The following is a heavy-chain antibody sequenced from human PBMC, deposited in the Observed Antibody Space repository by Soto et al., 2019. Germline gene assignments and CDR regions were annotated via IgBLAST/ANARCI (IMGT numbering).Heavy chain of an antibody. CDR1: GFTFSDYA. D-gene: IGHD3-3*01. CDR2: ISGSGGST. J-gene: IGHJ5*02. CDR3: ANGRLWEWLVPDNWFAP. V-gene: IGHV3-23*01. Sequence: EVQLLESGGGLVQPGGSLRLSCAASGFTFSDYAMNWVRQGPGKGLEWGSAISGSGGSTYYADSVKGRFAISRDNSENTLYLQMNNLRAEDTAIYYCANGRLWEWLVPDNWFAPWGQGTLVTVSS.